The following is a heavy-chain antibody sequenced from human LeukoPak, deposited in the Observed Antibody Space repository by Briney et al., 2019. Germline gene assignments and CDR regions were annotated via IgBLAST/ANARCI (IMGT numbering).Heavy chain of an antibody. CDR3: AKDRDSSSEYNWFDP. Sequence: TGGSLRLSCAASGFTFSSYAMSWVRQAPGKGLEWVSAISGSGGSTYYADSVKGRFTISRDNSKNTLYLQMNSLRAEDTAVYYCAKDRDSSSEYNWFDPWGQGTLVTVSS. CDR2: ISGSGGST. D-gene: IGHD6-6*01. J-gene: IGHJ5*02. V-gene: IGHV3-23*01. CDR1: GFTFSSYA.